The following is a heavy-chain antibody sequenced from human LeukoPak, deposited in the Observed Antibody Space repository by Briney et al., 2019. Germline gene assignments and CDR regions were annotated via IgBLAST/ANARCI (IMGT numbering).Heavy chain of an antibody. CDR3: ARPPRSTMVRGVPRGEGSWFDP. V-gene: IGHV1-2*02. J-gene: IGHJ5*02. CDR1: GYTFTGYY. Sequence: GASVKVSCKASGYTFTGYYMHWVRQAPGQGLEWMGWINPNSGATLYAQNFRGRVTMTRDTSITTAYMDLTSLISDDTAVYYCARPPRSTMVRGVPRGEGSWFDPWGQGTLVTVSS. D-gene: IGHD3-10*01. CDR2: INPNSGAT.